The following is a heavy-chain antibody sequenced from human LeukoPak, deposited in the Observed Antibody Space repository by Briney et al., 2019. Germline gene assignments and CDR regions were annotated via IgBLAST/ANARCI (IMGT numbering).Heavy chain of an antibody. CDR3: AKDCRGGSCYLDY. D-gene: IGHD2-15*01. CDR1: GFTFSSYA. CDR2: ISGSGGST. Sequence: GGPLRLSCAASGFTFSSYAMSWVRQAPGKGLEWVSAISGSGGSTYYADSVKGRFTISRDNSKNTLYLQMNSLRAEDTAVFYCAKDCRGGSCYLDYWGQGTLVTVSS. V-gene: IGHV3-23*01. J-gene: IGHJ4*02.